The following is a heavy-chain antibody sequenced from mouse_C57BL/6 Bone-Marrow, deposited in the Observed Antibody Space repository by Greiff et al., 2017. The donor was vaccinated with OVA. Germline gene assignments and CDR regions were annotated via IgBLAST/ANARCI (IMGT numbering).Heavy chain of an antibody. CDR2: IDPANGNT. V-gene: IGHV14-3*01. Sequence: VQLQQSVAELVRPGASVKLSCTASGFNIKNTYMHWVKQRPEQGLEWIGRIDPANGNTKYAPKFQGKATITADTSSNTAYLQLSSLTSEDTAIYYCANPLYGNYEGYAMDYWAQGTSVTVSS. D-gene: IGHD2-1*01. CDR1: GFNIKNTY. J-gene: IGHJ4*01. CDR3: ANPLYGNYEGYAMDY.